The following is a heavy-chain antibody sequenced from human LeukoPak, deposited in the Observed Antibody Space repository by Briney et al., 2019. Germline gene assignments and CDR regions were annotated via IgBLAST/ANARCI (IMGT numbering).Heavy chain of an antibody. D-gene: IGHD2-2*01. CDR2: IRYDGSNK. CDR1: GFTFSDYY. Sequence: GGSLRLSCAASGFTFSDYYMSWIRQAPGKGLEWVAFIRYDGSNKYYADSVKGRFTISRDNSKNTLYLQMNSLRAEDTAVYYCASQTSGLVDDHDLPYYYYYMDVWGKGTTVTVSS. J-gene: IGHJ6*03. V-gene: IGHV3-30*02. CDR3: ASQTSGLVDDHDLPYYYYYMDV.